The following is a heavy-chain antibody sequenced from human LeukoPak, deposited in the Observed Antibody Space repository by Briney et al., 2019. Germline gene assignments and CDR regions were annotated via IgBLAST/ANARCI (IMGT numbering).Heavy chain of an antibody. CDR1: GITLSNYG. CDR3: AKRGVVIRVILVGFHKEAYYFDS. D-gene: IGHD3-22*01. CDR2: LSGSGGST. Sequence: GGSLRLSCAVSGITLSNYGMTWVRQAPGKGLEWVAGLSGSGGSTNYADSVKGRFTISRDNAKNTLYLQMNSLRAEDTAVYFCAKRGVVIRVILVGFHKEAYYFDSWGQGVLVTVSS. J-gene: IGHJ4*02. V-gene: IGHV3-23*01.